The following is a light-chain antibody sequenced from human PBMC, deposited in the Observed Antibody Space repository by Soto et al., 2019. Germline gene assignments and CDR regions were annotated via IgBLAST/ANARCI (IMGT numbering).Light chain of an antibody. CDR3: QQSYSTPEMYT. CDR2: AAS. Sequence: DIQMTQSPSSLSASVGDRVTITCRASQSISSYLNWYQQKPGKAPKLLIYAASSLQSGVPSRFSGSGSGTDFTLTISSLQPEDFATYYCQQSYSTPEMYTFGQGTKREIK. CDR1: QSISSY. J-gene: IGKJ2*01. V-gene: IGKV1-39*01.